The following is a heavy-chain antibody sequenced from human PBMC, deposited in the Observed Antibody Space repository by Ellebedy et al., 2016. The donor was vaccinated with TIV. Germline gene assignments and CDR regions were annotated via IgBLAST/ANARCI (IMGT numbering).Heavy chain of an antibody. Sequence: AASVTVSCKASGYTFTSYGISWVRQAPGRGLEWMGWLSSYNGNTKYAQKFQGRVTMTTDTSTSTTYMELRGLRSDDTALYYGARIGGGVSGTSFDVWGQGTIVTVSS. V-gene: IGHV1-18*04. J-gene: IGHJ3*01. D-gene: IGHD3-16*01. CDR1: GYTFTSYG. CDR3: ARIGGGVSGTSFDV. CDR2: LSSYNGNT.